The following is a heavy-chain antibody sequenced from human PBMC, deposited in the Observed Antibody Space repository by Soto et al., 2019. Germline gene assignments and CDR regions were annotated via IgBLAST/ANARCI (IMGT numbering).Heavy chain of an antibody. CDR1: GGSFSGYY. J-gene: IGHJ6*02. CDR2: INHSGST. Sequence: SETLSLTCAVYGGSFSGYYWTWIRQPPGTGLEWIGEINHSGSTNYNPSLKSRVTISVDTSKNQFSLKLSSVTAADTAVYYCARGHSGSYRTGEGYYYGMDVWGQGTTVTVSS. CDR3: ARGHSGSYRTGEGYYYGMDV. D-gene: IGHD1-26*01. V-gene: IGHV4-34*01.